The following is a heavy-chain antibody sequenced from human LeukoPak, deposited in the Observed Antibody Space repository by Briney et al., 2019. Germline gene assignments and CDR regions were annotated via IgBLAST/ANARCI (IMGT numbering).Heavy chain of an antibody. J-gene: IGHJ5*02. CDR1: GGSISSYY. V-gene: IGHV4-4*07. D-gene: IGHD6-13*01. Sequence: PSETLSLTCTVSGGSISSYYWSWLRQPAGKGLEWIGRIYTSGSTNYNPALKSRVTMSVDTAKNQYSLKLRSVTAADTAVYDCARRTAAGPNWFDPWGQGTLVTVSS. CDR2: IYTSGST. CDR3: ARRTAAGPNWFDP.